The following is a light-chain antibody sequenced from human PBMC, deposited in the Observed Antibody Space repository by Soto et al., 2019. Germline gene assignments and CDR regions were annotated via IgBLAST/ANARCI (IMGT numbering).Light chain of an antibody. Sequence: EMVLAHSPGTLCLSPGERATLCCRASRSVSASYLAWYQQKPGQAPSLLINAASSRATGIPDRFSGSGSGTDFTLTISRLEPENFAVYYCQQYGSSSWTFGQGTKVDI. J-gene: IGKJ1*01. CDR3: QQYGSSSWT. CDR1: RSVSASY. CDR2: AAS. V-gene: IGKV3-20*01.